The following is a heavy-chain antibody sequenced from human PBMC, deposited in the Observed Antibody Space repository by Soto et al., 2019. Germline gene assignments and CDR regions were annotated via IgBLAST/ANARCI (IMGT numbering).Heavy chain of an antibody. Sequence: QVQLVQSGAEVKKPGSSVKVSYKASGGIFSSYAISWLRQAPGQGLEWMGAVIPILGQAYYAQNFQDRVTITADESTRTAYMDLISLRSDDTAVYSCARVGGVGAPPGADYWGQGTLVTVSS. D-gene: IGHD1-26*01. J-gene: IGHJ4*02. CDR3: ARVGGVGAPPGADY. V-gene: IGHV1-69*01. CDR1: GGIFSSYA. CDR2: VIPILGQA.